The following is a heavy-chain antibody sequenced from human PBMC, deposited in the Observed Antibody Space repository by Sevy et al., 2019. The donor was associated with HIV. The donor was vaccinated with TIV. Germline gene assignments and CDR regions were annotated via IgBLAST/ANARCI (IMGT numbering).Heavy chain of an antibody. D-gene: IGHD3-9*01. Sequence: ASVKVSCKASGYTFTSYDINWVRQATGQGLEWMGWMNPNSGNTGYAQKFQGRVTMTRNTSISTAYMELSSLRSEDTAVYYCVRSRPDYDILTGYPYYYYGMDVWGQGTTVTVSS. CDR2: MNPNSGNT. CDR1: GYTFTSYD. J-gene: IGHJ6*02. V-gene: IGHV1-8*01. CDR3: VRSRPDYDILTGYPYYYYGMDV.